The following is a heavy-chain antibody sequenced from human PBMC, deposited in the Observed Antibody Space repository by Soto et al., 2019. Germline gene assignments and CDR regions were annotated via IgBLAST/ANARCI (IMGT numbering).Heavy chain of an antibody. CDR3: AKERATTTAFDY. CDR1: GFTFSRDG. Sequence: EVQLLESGGGLVQAGGSLRLSCAASGFTFSRDGMSWVRQAPGKGLEWVSPITDNGGSTYYADSVKGRFTISRDNTKNTLFLQMNSLRAEDTAVYYCAKERATTTAFDYWGQGALVTVSS. J-gene: IGHJ4*02. V-gene: IGHV3-23*01. D-gene: IGHD4-17*01. CDR2: ITDNGGST.